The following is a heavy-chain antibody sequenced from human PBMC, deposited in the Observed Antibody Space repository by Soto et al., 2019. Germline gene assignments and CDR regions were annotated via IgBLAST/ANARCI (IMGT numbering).Heavy chain of an antibody. Sequence: QVQLVQSGAEVKKPGSSVKVSCKASGGTFSSYAISWVRQAPGQGLEWMGGIIPIFGTANYAQKFQGRVTITADEATSTAYMELSSLRSEDTAVYYCARGRTDQLGWPLPNWFDPWGQGTLVTVSS. CDR2: IIPIFGTA. CDR1: GGTFSSYA. J-gene: IGHJ5*02. D-gene: IGHD6-6*01. CDR3: ARGRTDQLGWPLPNWFDP. V-gene: IGHV1-69*01.